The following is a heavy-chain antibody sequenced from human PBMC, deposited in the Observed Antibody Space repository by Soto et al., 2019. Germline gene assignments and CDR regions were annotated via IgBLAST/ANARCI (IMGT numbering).Heavy chain of an antibody. Sequence: SETLSLTCTVSGGSISSYYWSWIRQPPGKGLEWIGYVYYSGGTDYNPSLKSRLTISVATSKNQFSLKLSSVTAADTAVYYCARQPTTADIYLWFNPWGQGTLVAAAS. J-gene: IGHJ5*02. CDR1: GGSISSYY. CDR2: VYYSGGT. CDR3: ARQPTTADIYLWFNP. V-gene: IGHV4-59*08. D-gene: IGHD2-2*01.